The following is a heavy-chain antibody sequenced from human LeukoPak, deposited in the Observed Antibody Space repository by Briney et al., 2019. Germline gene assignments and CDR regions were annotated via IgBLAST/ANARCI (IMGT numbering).Heavy chain of an antibody. CDR1: GYTFTGYY. D-gene: IGHD3-22*01. J-gene: IGHJ5*02. Sequence: ASVKVSCKASGYTFTGYYMHWVRQAPGQGLEWMGWINPNSGGTNYAQKFQGRVTMTRDTSTSTVYMELSSLRSEDTAVYYCASSSGYYSWFDPWGQGTLVTVSS. CDR3: ASSSGYYSWFDP. CDR2: INPNSGGT. V-gene: IGHV1-2*02.